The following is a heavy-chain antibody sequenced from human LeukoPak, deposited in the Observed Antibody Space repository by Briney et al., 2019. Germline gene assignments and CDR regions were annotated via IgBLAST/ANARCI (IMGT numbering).Heavy chain of an antibody. CDR2: ITSSSSYM. D-gene: IGHD5-12*01. CDR3: ARESLATIGVDY. V-gene: IGHV3-21*01. J-gene: IGHJ4*02. CDR1: GFTFSSYS. Sequence: GGSLRLSCAASGFTFSSYSMNWVRQAPGKGLEWVSSITSSSSYMYYADSVKGRFTISRDNAKNSLYLQMNTLRAEDTAVYYCARESLATIGVDYWGQGTLVTVSS.